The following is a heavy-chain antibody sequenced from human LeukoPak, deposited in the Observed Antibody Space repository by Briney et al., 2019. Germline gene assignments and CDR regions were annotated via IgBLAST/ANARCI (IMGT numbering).Heavy chain of an antibody. J-gene: IGHJ1*01. D-gene: IGHD1-14*01. CDR2: INTSGGTT. CDR1: GFTFNSYA. V-gene: IGHV3-23*01. Sequence: GGSLRLSCAASGFTFNSYAMTWVRQAPGTGLEWVSTINTSGGTTYYADSVKGRFTISRDNSKNTVYLQMHSLRDEDTAVYYCAKDCGGTCGTLHHWAQAPRVTFSS. CDR3: AKDCGGTCGTLHH.